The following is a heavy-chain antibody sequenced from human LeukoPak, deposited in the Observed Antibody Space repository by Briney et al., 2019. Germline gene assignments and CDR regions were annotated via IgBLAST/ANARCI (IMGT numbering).Heavy chain of an antibody. CDR3: ARQYYSYGNAFDI. Sequence: GGSLRLSCAASGFTFDDYATHWVRQAPGKGLEWVSGIYSGGSTYYADSVKGRFTISRDNSKNTLYLQMNSLRAEDTAVYYCARQYYSYGNAFDIWGQGTMVTVSS. J-gene: IGHJ3*02. CDR1: GFTFDDYA. CDR2: IYSGGST. D-gene: IGHD5-18*01. V-gene: IGHV3-66*04.